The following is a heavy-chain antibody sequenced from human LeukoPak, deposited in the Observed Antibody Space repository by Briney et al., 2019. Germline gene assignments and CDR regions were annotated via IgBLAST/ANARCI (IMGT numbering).Heavy chain of an antibody. J-gene: IGHJ3*02. CDR1: GGSFSGYY. D-gene: IGHD3-3*01. CDR2: INHSGST. CDR3: ARYRGRITIFGVTLADAFDI. Sequence: PSETLSLTCAVYGGSFSGYYWSWTRQPPGKGLEWIGEINHSGSTNYNPSLKSRVTISVDTSKNQFSLKLSSVTAADTAVYYCARYRGRITIFGVTLADAFDIWGQGTMVTASS. V-gene: IGHV4-34*01.